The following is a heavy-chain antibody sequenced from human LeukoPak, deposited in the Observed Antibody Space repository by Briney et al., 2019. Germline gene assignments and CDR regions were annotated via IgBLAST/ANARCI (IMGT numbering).Heavy chain of an antibody. CDR1: GFTFSSYW. V-gene: IGHV3-7*01. J-gene: IGHJ3*02. Sequence: GGSLRLSCAASGFTFSSYWMSWVRQAPGKGLEWVANIKQDGSEKYYVDPVKGRFTISRDNAKNSLYLQMNSLRAEDTAVYYCARDPAFKAFDIWGQGTMVTVSS. CDR3: ARDPAFKAFDI. CDR2: IKQDGSEK.